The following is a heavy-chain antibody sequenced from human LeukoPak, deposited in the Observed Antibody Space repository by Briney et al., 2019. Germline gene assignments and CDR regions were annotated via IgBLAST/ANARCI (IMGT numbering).Heavy chain of an antibody. J-gene: IGHJ4*02. CDR3: AKDRDDYGDDC. D-gene: IGHD4-17*01. CDR2: VRSGGTDK. Sequence: PGGSLRLSCAASGVTFNNFGMHWIRQAPGKGLEWVALVRSGGTDKYYADSVKGRFTISRDNSKNMVYLQMNSLRVEDTAVYYCAKDRDDYGDDCWGQGILVTVST. V-gene: IGHV3-30*02. CDR1: GVTFNNFG.